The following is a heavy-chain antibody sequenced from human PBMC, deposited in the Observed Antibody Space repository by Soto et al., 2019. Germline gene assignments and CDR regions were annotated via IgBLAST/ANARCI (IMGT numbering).Heavy chain of an antibody. CDR3: ARGGGFDSFDY. CDR1: GASITYGAYS. Sequence: QLQLHMSGSGLVKPSQTLSLTCTVSGASITYGAYSWSWIRQTPGKGLEWIGYINHLETTFYNPSFESRLTLSIDMTKNQFSLNLKSMSAADRAVYFCARGGGFDSFDYWGQGILVTVSS. D-gene: IGHD3-10*01. CDR2: INHLETT. V-gene: IGHV4-30-2*01. J-gene: IGHJ4*02.